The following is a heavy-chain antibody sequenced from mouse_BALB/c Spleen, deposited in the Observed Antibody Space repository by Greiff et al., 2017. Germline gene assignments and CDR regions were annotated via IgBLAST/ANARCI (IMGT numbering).Heavy chain of an antibody. CDR1: GFTFSSYA. D-gene: IGHD3-3*01. CDR3: ARGPGPEYLDY. J-gene: IGHJ2*01. Sequence: EVQGVESGGGLVKPGGSLKLSCAASGFTFSSYAMSWVRQSPEKRLEWVAEISSGGSYTYYPDTVTGRFTISRDNAKNTLYLEMSSLRSEDTAMYYGARGPGPEYLDYWGQGTTLTVSS. CDR2: ISSGGSYT. V-gene: IGHV5-9-4*01.